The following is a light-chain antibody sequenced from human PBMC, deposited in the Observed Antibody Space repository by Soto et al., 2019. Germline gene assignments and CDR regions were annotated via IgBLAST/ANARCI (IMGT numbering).Light chain of an antibody. V-gene: IGKV3-15*01. J-gene: IGKJ1*01. CDR1: QSVSGA. Sequence: EIVMTQSPATLSVSPGGRATLSCRASQSVSGALACYHQKPGQAPRLLIYGASTRATIFPARFSGSGSGTDFTLTISSLQSEDFAVYYCQQYNNWPWTFGQGTKVDI. CDR2: GAS. CDR3: QQYNNWPWT.